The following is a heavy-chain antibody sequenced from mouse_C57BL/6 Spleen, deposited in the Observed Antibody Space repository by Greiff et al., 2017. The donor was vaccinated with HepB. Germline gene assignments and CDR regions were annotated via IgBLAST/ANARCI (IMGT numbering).Heavy chain of an antibody. D-gene: IGHD1-1*01. CDR3: AIYGSSLFDY. J-gene: IGHJ2*01. V-gene: IGHV3-6*01. CDR2: ISYDGSN. CDR1: GYSITSGYY. Sequence: EVQLQQSGPGLVKPSQSLSLTCSVTGYSITSGYYWNWIRQFPGNKLEWMGYISYDGSNNYNPSLKNRISITRDTSKNQFFLKLNSVTTEDTATYYCAIYGSSLFDYWGQGTTLTVSS.